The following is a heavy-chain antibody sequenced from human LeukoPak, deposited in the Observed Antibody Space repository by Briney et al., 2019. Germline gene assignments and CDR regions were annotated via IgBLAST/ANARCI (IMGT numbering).Heavy chain of an antibody. CDR3: ARSYFDVLTNYYMWLAP. Sequence: ASVKVSCKASGYTFTDYYIHWVRQAPGQGLEWMGWINLNSGDTYYAQNFQDRVTMTGDMSISTAYLELSSLRSDDTAVFYCARSYFDVLTNYYMWLAPWGQGTLVTVSS. D-gene: IGHD3-9*01. J-gene: IGHJ5*02. V-gene: IGHV1-2*02. CDR1: GYTFTDYY. CDR2: INLNSGDT.